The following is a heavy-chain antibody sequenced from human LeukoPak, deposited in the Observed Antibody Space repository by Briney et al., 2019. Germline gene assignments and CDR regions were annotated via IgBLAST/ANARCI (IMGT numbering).Heavy chain of an antibody. D-gene: IGHD2-15*01. Sequence: GGSLRLSCAASQFTFSNYGIHWVRQAPGKGLEWVSFIQYDGRRTYYADSVKGRFTISRDNSKNTMYLQMNSLRGEDTAMYYCATDWKSATGSPEATPGDWGQGTLVTVSS. V-gene: IGHV3-30*02. CDR3: ATDWKSATGSPEATPGD. CDR2: IQYDGRRT. CDR1: QFTFSNYG. J-gene: IGHJ4*02.